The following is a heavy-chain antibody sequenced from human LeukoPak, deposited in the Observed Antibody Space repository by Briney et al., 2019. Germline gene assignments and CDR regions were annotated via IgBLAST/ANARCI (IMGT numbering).Heavy chain of an antibody. Sequence: PGGTLRLSCAASGFTFSTYGMSWVRQAPGKGLEWVSSIIDSGGRTNYADSVKGRFTISRDNSKNTLYLQMNSLRAEDTAIYYCAKRIQGDCWGQGTLVTVSS. CDR3: AKRIQGDC. CDR2: IIDSGGRT. D-gene: IGHD5-18*01. J-gene: IGHJ4*02. CDR1: GFTFSTYG. V-gene: IGHV3-23*01.